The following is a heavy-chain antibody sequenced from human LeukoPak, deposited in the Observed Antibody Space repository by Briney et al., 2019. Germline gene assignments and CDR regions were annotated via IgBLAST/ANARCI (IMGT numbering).Heavy chain of an antibody. J-gene: IGHJ6*04. CDR1: GFTFSSYG. CDR3: AELGITMSGGV. CDR2: IWYDGSNK. V-gene: IGHV3-30*02. Sequence: PGGSLRLSCAASGFTFSSYGMHWVRQAPGKGLEWVAFIWYDGSNKYYADSVKGRFTISRDNSKNTLYLQMNSLRAEDTAVYYCAELGITMSGGVWGKETTVTISS. D-gene: IGHD3-10*02.